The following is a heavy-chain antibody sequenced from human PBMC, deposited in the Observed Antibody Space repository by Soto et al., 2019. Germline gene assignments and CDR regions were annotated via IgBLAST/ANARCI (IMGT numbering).Heavy chain of an antibody. CDR3: ARGHSSSYQYFDY. Sequence: EVQLVESGGGLVQPGGSLRLSCAASGFTVSSYYMSWVRQAPGKGLEWVSVIYREGSADFADSVKGRFTISRDNSKNTLYLQMSSLRAEDTAVYYCARGHSSSYQYFDYWGQGTLVTVSS. J-gene: IGHJ4*02. V-gene: IGHV3-66*01. D-gene: IGHD6-13*01. CDR2: IYREGSA. CDR1: GFTVSSYY.